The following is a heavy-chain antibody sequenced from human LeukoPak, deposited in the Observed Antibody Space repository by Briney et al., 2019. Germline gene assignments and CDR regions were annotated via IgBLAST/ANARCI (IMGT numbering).Heavy chain of an antibody. CDR3: ARHNGLTMVRGVTKTPNRYYYMDV. V-gene: IGHV4-34*01. J-gene: IGHJ6*03. Sequence: SETLSLTCAVYGGSFSGYYWSWIRQPPGKGLEWIGEINHSGSTNYNPSLKSRVTISVDTSKNQFSLKLSSVTAADTAVYYCARHNGLTMVRGVTKTPNRYYYMDVWGKGTTVTISS. CDR1: GGSFSGYY. CDR2: INHSGST. D-gene: IGHD3-10*01.